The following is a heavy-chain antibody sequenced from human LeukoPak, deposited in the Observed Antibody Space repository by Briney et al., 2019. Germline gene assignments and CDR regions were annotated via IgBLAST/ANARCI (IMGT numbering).Heavy chain of an antibody. V-gene: IGHV3-23*01. CDR1: GFTFSSYA. CDR3: AKEADSNAWYVDY. J-gene: IGHJ4*02. Sequence: GRSLRLSCAVSGFTFSSYAISWVHQAPGKGLEWVAVISGGGGTTYYADSVKGRFTISRDNSKDTLYLQMSSLRVEDTAVYYCAKEADSNAWYVDYWGQGTLGTVSS. CDR2: ISGGGGTT. D-gene: IGHD6-19*01.